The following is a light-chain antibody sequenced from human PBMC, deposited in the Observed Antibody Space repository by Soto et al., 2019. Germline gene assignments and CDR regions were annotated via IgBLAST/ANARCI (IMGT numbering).Light chain of an antibody. CDR1: SSDVGGYNY. V-gene: IGLV2-8*01. CDR3: SSYAASNNFYFV. CDR2: EVT. J-gene: IGLJ3*02. Sequence: QSALTQPPSASGSPGQSVTISCTGTSSDVGGYNYVSWYQQYPGRAPKLMIYEVTKRPSGVPDRFSGSKSGNTAALTVSGLQAEDEDDYSWSSYAASNNFYFVFGGGTKLTVL.